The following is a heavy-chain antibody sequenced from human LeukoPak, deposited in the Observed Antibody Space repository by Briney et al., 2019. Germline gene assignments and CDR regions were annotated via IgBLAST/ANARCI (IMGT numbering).Heavy chain of an antibody. J-gene: IGHJ4*02. CDR3: AKEAIRPLGYFDWLLAPIDY. CDR2: ISGSGGST. Sequence: PGGSLRLSCAASGFTFSSYAMSWVRQAPGKGLEWVSAISGSGGSTYYADSVKGRFTISRDNSKNTLYLQMNSLGAEDTAVYYCAKEAIRPLGYFDWLLAPIDYWGQGTLVTVSS. CDR1: GFTFSSYA. V-gene: IGHV3-23*01. D-gene: IGHD3-9*01.